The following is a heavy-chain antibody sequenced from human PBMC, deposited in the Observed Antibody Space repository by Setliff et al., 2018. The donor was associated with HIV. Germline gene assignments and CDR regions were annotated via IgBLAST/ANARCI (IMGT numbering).Heavy chain of an antibody. CDR2: VYSTGSG. CDR3: ARAPCAGGTCYAWFDP. D-gene: IGHD2-15*01. CDR1: GVSIKGYY. J-gene: IGHJ5*02. V-gene: IGHV4-4*07. Sequence: KTSETLSLTCTVSGVSIKGYYWTWIRQPAGKGLECIGRVYSTGSGNYNPSLKSRVTMSVDMSTNRFSLRLSSVTAADTAVYYCARAPCAGGTCYAWFDPWGQGTLVTVSS.